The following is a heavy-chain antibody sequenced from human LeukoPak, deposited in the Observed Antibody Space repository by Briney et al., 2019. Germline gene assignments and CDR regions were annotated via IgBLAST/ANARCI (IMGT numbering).Heavy chain of an antibody. CDR1: GGTFSSYA. V-gene: IGHV1-69*01. CDR3: ARVRFSIGTARGDAFDI. J-gene: IGHJ3*02. CDR2: IIPIFGTA. D-gene: IGHD5-18*01. Sequence: ASVKVSCTASGGTFSSYAISWVRQAPGQGLEWMGGIIPIFGTANYAQTFQGRVTITADESTSTAYMELSSLRSEDTAVYYCARVRFSIGTARGDAFDIWGQGTMVTVSS.